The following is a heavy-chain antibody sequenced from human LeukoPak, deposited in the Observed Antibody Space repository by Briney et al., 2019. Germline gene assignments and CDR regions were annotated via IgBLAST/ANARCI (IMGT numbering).Heavy chain of an antibody. V-gene: IGHV4-34*01. CDR1: GRSFSGYY. CDR2: INHIGST. J-gene: IGHJ4*02. D-gene: IGHD2-15*01. Sequence: SETLSLTCAVYGRSFSGYYWSWLRQPPGKGLEWLGEINHIGSTNYNPSLKSRITISVDTSKNQFSLELSSVTAADTAVYYCAKRRVGSVAAKGFFDYWGQGTLVTVSS. CDR3: AKRRVGSVAAKGFFDY.